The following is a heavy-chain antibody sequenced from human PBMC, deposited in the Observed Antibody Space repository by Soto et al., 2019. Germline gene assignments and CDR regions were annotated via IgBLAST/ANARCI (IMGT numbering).Heavy chain of an antibody. CDR1: GGTFSSYA. Sequence: QVQLVQSGAAVKKPGSSVKVSCKASGGTFSSYAISWVRQAPGQGLEWMGGIIPIFGTANYAQKFQGRVTITADESTSTAYMELSSLRSEDTAVYYCATLRFGEEDYYYGMDVWGQGTMVTVSS. CDR3: ATLRFGEEDYYYGMDV. J-gene: IGHJ6*02. D-gene: IGHD3-10*01. CDR2: IIPIFGTA. V-gene: IGHV1-69*12.